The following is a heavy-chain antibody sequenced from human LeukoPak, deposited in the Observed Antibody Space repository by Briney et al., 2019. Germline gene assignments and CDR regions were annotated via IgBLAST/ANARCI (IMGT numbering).Heavy chain of an antibody. J-gene: IGHJ6*03. CDR1: GGTFSSYA. D-gene: IGHD5-12*01. Sequence: SVKVPCKASGGTFSSYAISWVRQAPGQGLEWMGGIIPIFGTANYAQKFLGRVTITADESTSTAYMELSSLRSEDTAVYYCARLPPRRGYSGYDLNYMDVWGKGTTVTVSS. CDR2: IIPIFGTA. V-gene: IGHV1-69*13. CDR3: ARLPPRRGYSGYDLNYMDV.